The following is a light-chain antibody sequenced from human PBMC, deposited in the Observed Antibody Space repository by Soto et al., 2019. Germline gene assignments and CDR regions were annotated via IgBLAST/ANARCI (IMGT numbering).Light chain of an antibody. V-gene: IGKV3-11*01. J-gene: IGKJ3*01. CDR1: QSVSSY. CDR2: DAS. Sequence: EIVLTQSPATLSLSPGERATLSCRASQSVSSYLAWYQQKPGQAPRLLIYDASNRATGIPARFSGSGSGTDFTLTISSLEPEDFAVYYCQQRRNWPPFTFGPGTKVYIK. CDR3: QQRRNWPPFT.